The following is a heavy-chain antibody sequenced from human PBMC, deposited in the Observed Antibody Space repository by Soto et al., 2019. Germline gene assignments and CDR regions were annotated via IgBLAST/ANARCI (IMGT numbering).Heavy chain of an antibody. CDR3: ARPGNYGSGSYLYYLDY. CDR1: GGSISSSSYY. Sequence: QLQLQESGPGLVKPSETLSLTCTVSGGSISSSSYYWGWIRQPPGKGLEWIGSIYYSGSTYYNPSLQVRVSISVDTSKNKFSLKLSSVTAADAAVYYCARPGNYGSGSYLYYLDYWGQGTLVTVSS. J-gene: IGHJ4*02. CDR2: IYYSGST. D-gene: IGHD3-10*01. V-gene: IGHV4-39*01.